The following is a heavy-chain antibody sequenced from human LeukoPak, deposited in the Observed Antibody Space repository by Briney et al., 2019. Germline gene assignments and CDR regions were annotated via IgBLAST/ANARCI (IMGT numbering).Heavy chain of an antibody. CDR3: ARGVFYYYYMDV. CDR2: IYTSGST. D-gene: IGHD3-10*01. V-gene: IGHV4-4*09. J-gene: IGHJ6*03. Sequence: SETLSLTCTVSGGSISNYYWSWIRQPPGKGLEWIGYIYTSGSTNYNPSLKSRVTISVDTSKNQFSLKLSSVTAADTAVYYCARGVFYYYYMDVWGKGTTVTVSS. CDR1: GGSISNYY.